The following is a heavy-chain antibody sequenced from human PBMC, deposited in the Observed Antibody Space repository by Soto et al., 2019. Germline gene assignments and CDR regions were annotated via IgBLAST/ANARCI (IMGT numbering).Heavy chain of an antibody. Sequence: SETLSLTCTVSGGSISGHYWIWIRQPPGEGMKWIGYIFYSGSTTYNNNPSLKSRVSISVDTSKNQFYLRLSSVTAADTAVYYCARVGSSGWSPDYWGQGTLVTVS. CDR2: IFYSGSTTY. D-gene: IGHD6-19*01. CDR3: ARVGSSGWSPDY. CDR1: GGSISGHY. J-gene: IGHJ4*02. V-gene: IGHV4-59*11.